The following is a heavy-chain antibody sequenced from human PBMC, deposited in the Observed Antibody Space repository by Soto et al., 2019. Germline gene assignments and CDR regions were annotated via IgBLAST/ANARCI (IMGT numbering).Heavy chain of an antibody. CDR1: GGSXXXXX. J-gene: IGHJ6*02. CDR3: XXXXXXXXXXXXXXXXXXXXV. Sequence: QVQLQQWGAGLLKPSETLSLTCAVYGGSXXXXXXXXXRQXXGKGLEWIGEINHSGSTNYNPSLKSRVTISVDTSKNQFSLKLSSVTAAXXXXXXXXXXXXXXXXXXXXXXXXXXXVWGQGTTVTVSS. CDR2: INHSGST. V-gene: IGHV4-34*01.